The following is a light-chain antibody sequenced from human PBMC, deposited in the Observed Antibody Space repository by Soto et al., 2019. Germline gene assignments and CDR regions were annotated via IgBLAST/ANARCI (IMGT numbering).Light chain of an antibody. J-gene: IGKJ2*01. CDR2: AAS. CDR1: PTIITY. Sequence: DIQMTQSPSSLSASVGDRITFTCRASPTIITYLNWYQQKPGKAPKLLISAASRLHSGDPSRFTGSGSATEYTLTLSSLQPEDFATDYCQQSHCIPYIFGQGTKVEI. CDR3: QQSHCIPYI. V-gene: IGKV1-39*01.